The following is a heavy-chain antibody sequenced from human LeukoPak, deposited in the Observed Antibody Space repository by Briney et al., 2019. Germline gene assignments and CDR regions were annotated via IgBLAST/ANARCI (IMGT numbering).Heavy chain of an antibody. CDR1: GFTFSSYA. CDR2: ISGSGSST. Sequence: GGSLRLSCAASGFTFSSYAMSWVRQAPGKGLEWVSAISGSGSSTYYADSVKGRFTISRDNSKNTLYLQMNSLRAEDTAVYYCAKDRGYCSGGSCYSAEYFQHWGQGTLVTVSS. D-gene: IGHD2-15*01. CDR3: AKDRGYCSGGSCYSAEYFQH. V-gene: IGHV3-23*01. J-gene: IGHJ1*01.